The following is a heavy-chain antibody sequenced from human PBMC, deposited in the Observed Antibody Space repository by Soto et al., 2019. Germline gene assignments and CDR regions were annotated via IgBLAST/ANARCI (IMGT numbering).Heavy chain of an antibody. D-gene: IGHD2-15*01. CDR3: AKERLDGGNLDY. V-gene: IGHV3-30*18. J-gene: IGHJ4*02. Sequence: QVQLVESGGGVVQPGRSLRLSCAASGFTFSSYGMHWVRQAPGKGLEWVAVISYDGSNKYYADSVKGRFTISRDNSKNTLYLQMNSLRAEVTAVYYCAKERLDGGNLDYWGQGTLVTVSS. CDR2: ISYDGSNK. CDR1: GFTFSSYG.